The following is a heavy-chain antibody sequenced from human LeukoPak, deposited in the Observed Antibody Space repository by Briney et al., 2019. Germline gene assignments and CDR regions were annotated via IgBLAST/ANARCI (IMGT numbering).Heavy chain of an antibody. D-gene: IGHD4-17*01. CDR1: GFTFNTYN. CDR3: VRSGAYGAHNY. J-gene: IGHJ4*02. CDR2: ITSSGSTI. Sequence: GGSLRLSCAASGFTFNTYNMNWARQAPGKGLEWVSYITSSGSTIYYADSVKGRFTISRDNAKNSLYLQMNSLRAEDTAGYYCVRSGAYGAHNYWGQGTLVTVSS. V-gene: IGHV3-48*01.